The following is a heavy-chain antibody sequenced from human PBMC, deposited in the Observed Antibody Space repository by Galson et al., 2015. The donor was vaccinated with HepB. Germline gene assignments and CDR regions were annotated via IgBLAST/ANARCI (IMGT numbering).Heavy chain of an antibody. CDR1: GYTFTGYY. D-gene: IGHD3-10*01. Sequence: SVKVSCKASGYTFTGYYMHWVRQAPGQGLEWMGWINPNSGGTNYAQKFQGWVTMTRDTSISTAYMELSSLRSDDTAVYYCARSPWFGGLSYFAYSGQASLVTVSS. CDR3: ARSPWFGGLSYFAY. J-gene: IGHJ4*02. CDR2: INPNSGGT. V-gene: IGHV1-2*04.